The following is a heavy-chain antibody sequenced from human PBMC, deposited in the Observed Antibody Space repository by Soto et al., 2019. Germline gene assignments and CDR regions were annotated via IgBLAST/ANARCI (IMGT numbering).Heavy chain of an antibody. CDR1: GGSISSSNW. V-gene: IGHV4-4*02. D-gene: IGHD6-13*01. J-gene: IGHJ4*02. Sequence: TSETRSLTCAVSGGSISSSNWWGWVRQPPGKGLEWIGETYHSGSTNCNPSLKSRVTISVDKSKNQFSLKLSSVTAADTAVYYCARDDREAAAGFDSGQATLVPLSS. CDR3: ARDDREAAAGFD. CDR2: TYHSGST.